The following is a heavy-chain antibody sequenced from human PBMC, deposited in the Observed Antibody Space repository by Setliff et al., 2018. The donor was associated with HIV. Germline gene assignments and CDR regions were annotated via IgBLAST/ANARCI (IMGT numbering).Heavy chain of an antibody. D-gene: IGHD3-10*01. V-gene: IGHV4-34*01. Sequence: KTSETLSLTCAVYGGSFSGYYWNWIRQPPGKGLEWIGDINHSGSTNYNSSFKSRVTISVDTSKKQFSLRLNSVTAADTAVYYCARFLGFLDYWGHGNLVTVS. CDR1: GGSFSGYY. J-gene: IGHJ4*01. CDR3: ARFLGFLDY. CDR2: INHSGST.